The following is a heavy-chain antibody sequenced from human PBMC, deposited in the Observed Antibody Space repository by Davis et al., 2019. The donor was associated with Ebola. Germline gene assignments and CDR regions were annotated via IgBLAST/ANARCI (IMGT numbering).Heavy chain of an antibody. J-gene: IGHJ2*01. D-gene: IGHD4-17*01. CDR3: ARMPTVTADHWYFDL. V-gene: IGHV4-59*01. Sequence: ESLKISCAASGFTFSRYSMTWIRQPPGKGLEWIGHIHYSGSTHYNPSLKSRVTTSVDTSKNQFSLSLSSVTAADTAVYYCARMPTVTADHWYFDLWGRGTLVAVSS. CDR1: GFTFSRYS. CDR2: IHYSGST.